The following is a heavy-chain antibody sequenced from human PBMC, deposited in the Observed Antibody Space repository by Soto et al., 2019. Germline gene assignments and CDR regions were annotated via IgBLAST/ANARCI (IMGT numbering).Heavy chain of an antibody. V-gene: IGHV3-9*01. J-gene: IGHJ5*01. Sequence: DVQLVESGGAFIQPGRSLRLSCAASGFTFKDYAMHWVRQAPGKGLEWVSGIDWNSGNIGYADSVKGRFTISRDKANNFLFLQMSNLRAEDTACYYCAKDYVELRGIEYNLCVSWGQGTLVTVSS. CDR2: IDWNSGNI. CDR1: GFTFKDYA. D-gene: IGHD1-7*01. CDR3: AKDYVELRGIEYNLCVS.